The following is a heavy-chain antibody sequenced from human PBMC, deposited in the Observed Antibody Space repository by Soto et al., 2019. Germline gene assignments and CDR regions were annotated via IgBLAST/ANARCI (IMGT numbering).Heavy chain of an antibody. CDR1: GYTFTSYG. D-gene: IGHD3-9*01. CDR3: ARVYYDILTGYSAEFDY. V-gene: IGHV1-18*01. Sequence: QVQLVQSGAEVKKPGASVKVSCKASGYTFTSYGISWVRQAPGQGLEWMGWISAYNGNTNYAQKLQGRVTMTTDTSTSTAYMELRSLRCDDTAVNYCARVYYDILTGYSAEFDYWGQGTLVTVSS. J-gene: IGHJ4*02. CDR2: ISAYNGNT.